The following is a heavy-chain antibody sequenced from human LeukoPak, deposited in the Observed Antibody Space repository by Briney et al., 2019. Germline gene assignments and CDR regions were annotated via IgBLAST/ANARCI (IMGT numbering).Heavy chain of an antibody. V-gene: IGHV4-4*07. CDR1: GASVNAYL. D-gene: IGHD4-11*01. CDR3: ARLWRDGSNWHPDDN. Sequence: SETLSLTSAVSGASVNAYLWSWIRQPAGQGLEWIGRTSVNDGATYNPSLMSRVTMSVDTSKNQFSLRLTSMTAANTAIYYCARLWRDGSNWHPDDNWGQGILVTVSS. J-gene: IGHJ4*02. CDR2: TSVNDGA.